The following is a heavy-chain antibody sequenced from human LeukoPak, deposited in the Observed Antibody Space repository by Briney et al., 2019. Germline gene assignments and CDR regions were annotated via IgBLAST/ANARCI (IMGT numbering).Heavy chain of an antibody. V-gene: IGHV3-33*06. CDR3: AKTIGSGSYFDC. CDR2: IWYDGSNK. CDR1: GFTFSNYA. Sequence: QAGGSLRLSCAASGFTFSNYAMHWVRQAPGKGLEWVAVIWYDGSNKYYADSVKGRFTISRDNSKNTVYLQMNSLRADDTAVYYCAKTIGSGSYFDCGGQGTMVAVSS. J-gene: IGHJ4*02. D-gene: IGHD6-19*01.